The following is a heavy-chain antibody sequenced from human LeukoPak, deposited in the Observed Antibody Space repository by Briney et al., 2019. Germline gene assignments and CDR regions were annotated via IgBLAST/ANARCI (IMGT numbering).Heavy chain of an antibody. D-gene: IGHD5-12*01. CDR1: GDSVSSGSYY. Sequence: SETLSLTCAVSGDSVSSGSYYWSWIRQPPGKALEWIGYIYYSGNTNYNPSLKSRVTISVDTSKNQFSLKLTSVSAADTAVYYCARLAGGSGYDPSWRQGTLVTVSS. J-gene: IGHJ5*02. CDR3: ARLAGGSGYDPS. V-gene: IGHV4-61*01. CDR2: IYYSGNT.